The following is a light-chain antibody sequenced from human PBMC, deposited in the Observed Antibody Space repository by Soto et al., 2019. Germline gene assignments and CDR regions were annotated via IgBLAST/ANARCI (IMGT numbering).Light chain of an antibody. CDR2: GAS. V-gene: IGKV3-20*01. J-gene: IGKJ1*01. CDR1: QSVSSSY. Sequence: EIVLTQSPGTLSLSPGERATLSCRASQSVSSSYLAWYQQKPGQAPRPLIYGASSRVPGIPDRFSGSGSGTDFTLTISRLEPEDFAVFYCQQHGTTPWTFGQGTKVDIK. CDR3: QQHGTTPWT.